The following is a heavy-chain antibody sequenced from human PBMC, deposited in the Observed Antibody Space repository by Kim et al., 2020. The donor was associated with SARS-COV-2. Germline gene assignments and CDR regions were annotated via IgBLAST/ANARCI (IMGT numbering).Heavy chain of an antibody. CDR3: ARDHGVAVAGSGFDY. Sequence: ASVKVSCKASGYTFTSYAMHWVRQAPGQRLEWMGWINAGNGNTKYSQKFQGRVTITRDTSASTAYMELSSLRSEDTAVYYCARDHGVAVAGSGFDYWGQGTLVTVSS. D-gene: IGHD6-19*01. CDR1: GYTFTSYA. CDR2: INAGNGNT. V-gene: IGHV1-3*01. J-gene: IGHJ4*02.